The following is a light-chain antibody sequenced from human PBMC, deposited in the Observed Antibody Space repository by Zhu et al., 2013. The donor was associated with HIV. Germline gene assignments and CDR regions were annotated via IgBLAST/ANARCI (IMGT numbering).Light chain of an antibody. V-gene: IGKV4-1*01. J-gene: IGKJ5*01. CDR3: QQYHSSPIT. Sequence: IVMTQSPDSLAVSLGERATIDCRSSESVLYSSNNKNYLAWYQQKPGQPPRLLIYWASTRESGVPDRFSGSGSGRDFTLTISSLQAEDVAVYYCQQYHSSPITFGQGTRLEIK. CDR1: ESVLYSSNNKNY. CDR2: WAS.